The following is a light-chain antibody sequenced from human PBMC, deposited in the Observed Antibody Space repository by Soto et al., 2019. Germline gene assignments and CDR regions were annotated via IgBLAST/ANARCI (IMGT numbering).Light chain of an antibody. Sequence: DIVLTQSPGTLSLSLGERATLSCRASQSVSNSYLAWYQQKPGQAPRLLIYGAASRATGIPDRFSGRGSGRDFTLTISRLEPEDFAVYFCHQYGTSPQTFGQGTKVEI. CDR3: HQYGTSPQT. V-gene: IGKV3-20*01. J-gene: IGKJ1*01. CDR1: QSVSNSY. CDR2: GAA.